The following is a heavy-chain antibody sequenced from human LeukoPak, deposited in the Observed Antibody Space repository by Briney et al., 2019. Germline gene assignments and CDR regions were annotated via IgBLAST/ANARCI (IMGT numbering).Heavy chain of an antibody. Sequence: GGSLRLSCAASGFTFSSYAMSWVRQAPGKGLEWVSAISGSGGSTYYADSVKGRFTISRDNSKNTLYLQMNSLRAEDTAVYYCAKGPYDYVWGSQLDYWGQGTLVTVSS. J-gene: IGHJ4*02. CDR3: AKGPYDYVWGSQLDY. CDR1: GFTFSSYA. D-gene: IGHD3-16*01. CDR2: ISGSGGST. V-gene: IGHV3-23*01.